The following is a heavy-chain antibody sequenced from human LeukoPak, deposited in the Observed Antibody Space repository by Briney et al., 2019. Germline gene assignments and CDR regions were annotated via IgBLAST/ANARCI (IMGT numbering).Heavy chain of an antibody. Sequence: GGSLRLCCAASGFTFSTYWMSWVRQAPGKGLEWVATIRQDGSEKHYVDSVKGRFPISRDNAKNSLYLQMNSLTVEDTAVYYCVRGCGRASCPYFFDSWGQGTLVTVS. D-gene: IGHD2-2*01. CDR2: IRQDGSEK. CDR1: GFTFSTYW. J-gene: IGHJ4*02. V-gene: IGHV3-7*01. CDR3: VRGCGRASCPYFFDS.